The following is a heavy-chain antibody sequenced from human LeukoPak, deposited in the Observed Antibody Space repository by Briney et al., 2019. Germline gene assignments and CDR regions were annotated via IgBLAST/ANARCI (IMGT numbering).Heavy chain of an antibody. D-gene: IGHD3-3*01. V-gene: IGHV1-18*01. CDR3: ARAAPPPYYDFWSGYYPHFDY. CDR2: ISAYNGNT. J-gene: IGHJ4*02. Sequence: ASVKVSCKASGYTFTSYGISWVRQAPGQGLEWMGWISAYNGNTNYAQKLQGRVTMTTDTSTSTAYMELRSLRSDDTAVYYCARAAPPPYYDFWSGYYPHFDYWGQGTLVTVSS. CDR1: GYTFTSYG.